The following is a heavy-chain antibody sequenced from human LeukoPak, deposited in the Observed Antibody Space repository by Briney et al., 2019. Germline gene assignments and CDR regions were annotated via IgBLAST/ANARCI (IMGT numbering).Heavy chain of an antibody. Sequence: ASVKVSCKASGYTFTSYGISWVRQAPGQGLEWMGRISAYNGNTNYAQKLQGRVTMTEDTSTDTAYMELSSLRSEDTAVYYCATRDHCSGGSCYSRNAFDIWGQGTMVTVSS. D-gene: IGHD2-15*01. CDR2: ISAYNGNT. V-gene: IGHV1-18*04. CDR1: GYTFTSYG. CDR3: ATRDHCSGGSCYSRNAFDI. J-gene: IGHJ3*02.